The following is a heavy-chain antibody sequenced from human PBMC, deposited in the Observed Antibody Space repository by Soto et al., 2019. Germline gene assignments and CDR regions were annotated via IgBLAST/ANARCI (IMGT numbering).Heavy chain of an antibody. D-gene: IGHD3-16*01. CDR1: GGSISSGNYY. V-gene: IGHV4-30-4*01. CDR2: IYYSGRT. CDR3: ARDRIDTGIYYYGTPEGAFDI. J-gene: IGHJ3*02. Sequence: QVQLQESGPGLVKPSQTLSLTCTVSGGSISSGNYYWSWIRQPPGKGLEWIGYIYYSGRTYYNPSLKSGVIISVDTSQNQFSLKRISVTAADTAVYYCARDRIDTGIYYYGTPEGAFDIWGQGTMVTVSS.